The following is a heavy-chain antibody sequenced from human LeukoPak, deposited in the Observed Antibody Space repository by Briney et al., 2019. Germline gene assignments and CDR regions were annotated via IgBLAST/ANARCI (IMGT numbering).Heavy chain of an antibody. Sequence: TSETLSLTCTVSGGSISSYYWSWIRQPPGKGLEWIGYIYTSGSTNYNPSLKSRVTISVDTSKNQFSLKLSSVTAADTAVYYCARLGYGSSLDYWGQGTLVTVSS. D-gene: IGHD6-6*01. CDR3: ARLGYGSSLDY. CDR2: IYTSGST. V-gene: IGHV4-4*09. J-gene: IGHJ4*02. CDR1: GGSISSYY.